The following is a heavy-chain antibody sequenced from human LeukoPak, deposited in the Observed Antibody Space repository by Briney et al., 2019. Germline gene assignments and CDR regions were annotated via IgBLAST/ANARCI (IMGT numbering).Heavy chain of an antibody. CDR3: ARDPHAPTIFGVFDP. CDR1: GGSISSGSYY. CDR2: IYTSGST. V-gene: IGHV4-61*02. J-gene: IGHJ5*02. Sequence: SQTLSLTCTVSGGSISSGSYYWSWIRQRAGTGLEWIGRIYTSGSTNYNPSLKSRVTISVDTSKTQFSLKLSSVTAADTAVYYCARDPHAPTIFGVFDPWGQGTLVTVSS. D-gene: IGHD3-3*01.